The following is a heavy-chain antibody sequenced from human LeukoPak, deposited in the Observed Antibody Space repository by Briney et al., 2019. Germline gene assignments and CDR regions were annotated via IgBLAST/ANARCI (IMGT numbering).Heavy chain of an antibody. Sequence: PGGSLRLSCAASGFTVSSNYMSWVRQAQGKWLEWVSVIYSGGSTYYADSVKGRFTISRDNSKNTLYLQMNSLRAEDTAVYYCARDHLGLLWGNDAFDIWDQGTMVTVSS. J-gene: IGHJ3*02. D-gene: IGHD3-16*01. CDR3: ARDHLGLLWGNDAFDI. CDR2: IYSGGST. V-gene: IGHV3-66*02. CDR1: GFTVSSNY.